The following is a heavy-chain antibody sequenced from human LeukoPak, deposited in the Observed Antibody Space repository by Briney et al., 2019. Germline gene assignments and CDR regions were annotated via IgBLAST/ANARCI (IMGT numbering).Heavy chain of an antibody. J-gene: IGHJ3*02. CDR3: ARGPILGYGFDI. CDR1: GFTFSNYA. V-gene: IGHV3-11*04. Sequence: GGSLRLSCAASGFTFSNYAMSWVRQAPGKGLEWVSYITSSDSTIYYADSVKGRFTISRDNAKNSLYLQMNSLRAEDTAVFYCARGPILGYGFDIWGQGTVVTVSS. D-gene: IGHD3-10*01. CDR2: ITSSDSTI.